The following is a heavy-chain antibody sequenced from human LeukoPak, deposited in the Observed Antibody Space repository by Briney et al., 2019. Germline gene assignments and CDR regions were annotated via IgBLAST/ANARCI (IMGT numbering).Heavy chain of an antibody. CDR1: GYTFTGYY. V-gene: IGHV1-2*02. J-gene: IGHJ4*02. Sequence: ASVKVSCKASGYTFTGYYMHWVRQAPGQGLEWMGWINPNSGGTNYAQKFQGRVTMTRDTSISTAYMELSRLRSDDTAVYYCVRALHSSSWYHQNYWGQGTLVTVSS. D-gene: IGHD6-13*01. CDR2: INPNSGGT. CDR3: VRALHSSSWYHQNY.